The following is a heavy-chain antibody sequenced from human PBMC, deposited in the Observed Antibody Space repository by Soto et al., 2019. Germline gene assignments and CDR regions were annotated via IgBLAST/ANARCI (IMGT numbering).Heavy chain of an antibody. CDR1: GDSVSSNTAA. CDR3: ARGVAGSGFDL. D-gene: IGHD6-19*01. V-gene: IGHV6-1*01. J-gene: IGHJ4*02. Sequence: PSETLSIPFAISGDSVSSNTAAWNWIRSSPSRGLEWLGRTYYSSNWRHDYAVSVKSRITVNPDTSKNHFSLQLNSVTPDDTAVYYCARGVAGSGFDLWGQGTPVTVSS. CDR2: TYYSSNWRH.